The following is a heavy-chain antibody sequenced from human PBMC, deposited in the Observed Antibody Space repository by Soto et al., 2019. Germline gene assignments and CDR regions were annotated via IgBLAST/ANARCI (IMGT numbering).Heavy chain of an antibody. D-gene: IGHD6-13*01. Sequence: SGGSLRLSCAASGFTVSSNYISWVRPAPGKGLEWVSVIYSGGSTYYADFVKGRFTISRDNSKNTLYLQMNSLRAEDTAVYYCARVSAAGTLWFDPWGQGTLVTVSS. CDR2: IYSGGST. V-gene: IGHV3-53*01. CDR3: ARVSAAGTLWFDP. J-gene: IGHJ5*02. CDR1: GFTVSSNY.